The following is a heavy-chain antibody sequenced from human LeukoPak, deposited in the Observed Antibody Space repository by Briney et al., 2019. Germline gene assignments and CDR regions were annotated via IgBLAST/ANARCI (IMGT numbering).Heavy chain of an antibody. J-gene: IGHJ4*02. CDR3: ARCDAYYFDY. D-gene: IGHD5-24*01. V-gene: IGHV4-59*05. CDR2: IYYSGST. Sequence: GSLRLSCAASGFTFSSYSMNWVRQAPGKGLEWIGSIYYSGSTYYNPSLKSRVTISVDTSKNQFSLKLSSVTAADTAVYYCARCDAYYFDYWGQGTLVTVSS. CDR1: GFTFSSYSMN.